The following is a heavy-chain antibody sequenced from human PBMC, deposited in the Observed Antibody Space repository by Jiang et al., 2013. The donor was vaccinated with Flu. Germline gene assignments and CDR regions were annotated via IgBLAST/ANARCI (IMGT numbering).Heavy chain of an antibody. J-gene: IGHJ3*01. D-gene: IGHD1-7*01. V-gene: IGHV4-38-2*01. CDR2: IYYRGTT. CDR1: GYSVSSGYY. Sequence: LLKPSETLSLTCAVSGYSVSSGYYWGWVRQPPGKGLEWIATATIYYRGTTYNNPSLKNRVTISLDTSKNTYSLKLTSVTATDTAVYYCARQNAGTTVDAFDLWGQGTLVTVSS. CDR3: ARQNAGTTVDAFDL.